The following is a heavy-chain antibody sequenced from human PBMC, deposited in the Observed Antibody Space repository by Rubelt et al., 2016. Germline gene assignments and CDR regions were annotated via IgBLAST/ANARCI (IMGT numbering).Heavy chain of an antibody. Sequence: QLQLQESGPGLVKPSETLSLTCTVSGGSISSTTYYWGWVRQPPGKGLEWIGSIYYSGSTFYNPSLKSRVTISVNTSKNQFSLKPGFVTDADTAVYYCARRPYCGGDCYFFDYWGQGSLVTVSS. CDR2: IYYSGST. J-gene: IGHJ4*02. D-gene: IGHD2-21*01. CDR3: ARRPYCGGDCYFFDY. V-gene: IGHV4-39*01. CDR1: GGSISSTTYY.